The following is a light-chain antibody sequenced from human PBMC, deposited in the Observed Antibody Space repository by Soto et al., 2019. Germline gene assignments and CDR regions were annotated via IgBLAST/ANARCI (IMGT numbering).Light chain of an antibody. CDR1: QSVSSA. J-gene: IGKJ5*01. V-gene: IGKV3-11*01. Sequence: EIVLTQSPATLSLSPGERATLSCRASQSVSSALAWYLQKPGQAPRLLIYDTSTRAAGIPVRFSGSGSGTDFTLTIRSLEPKDFAVYYCQQRSNWPAMITFGQGTRLEIK. CDR2: DTS. CDR3: QQRSNWPAMIT.